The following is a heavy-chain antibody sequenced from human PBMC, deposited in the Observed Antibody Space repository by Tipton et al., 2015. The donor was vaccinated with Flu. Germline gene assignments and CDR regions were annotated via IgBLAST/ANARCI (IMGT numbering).Heavy chain of an antibody. CDR1: GFTFDDYA. J-gene: IGHJ4*02. Sequence: SLRLSCAASGFTFDDYAMHWVRQAPGKGLEWVSSISWNSFTLAHADSVKGRFTISRDNARNSLYLQMNSLRAEDTAVYYCARGYDILTDGGGYFDYWGQGTLVTVSS. V-gene: IGHV3-9*01. CDR2: ISWNSFTL. D-gene: IGHD3-9*01. CDR3: ARGYDILTDGGGYFDY.